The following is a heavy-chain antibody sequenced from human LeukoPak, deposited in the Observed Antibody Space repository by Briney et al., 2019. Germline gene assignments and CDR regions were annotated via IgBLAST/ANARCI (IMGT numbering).Heavy chain of an antibody. V-gene: IGHV3-48*01. J-gene: IGHJ4*02. Sequence: GGSLRLSCAASGFTFSSYSMNWVRQAPGKGLEWVSYIGTSSSTIYYADSVKGRFTISRDNAENSLYLQMNRLRAEDTAVYYCATHTKDYGDYFIDYWGQGTLVTVSS. CDR2: IGTSSSTI. CDR3: ATHTKDYGDYFIDY. CDR1: GFTFSSYS. D-gene: IGHD4-17*01.